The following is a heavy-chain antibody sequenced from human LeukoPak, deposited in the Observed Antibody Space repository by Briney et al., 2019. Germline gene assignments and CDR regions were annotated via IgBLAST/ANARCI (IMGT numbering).Heavy chain of an antibody. J-gene: IGHJ3*02. D-gene: IGHD2-21*02. Sequence: ASVNVSRKVSGYTLTELSMHWVRQAPGKGLEWMGGFDPEDGETIYAQKFQGRVTMTEDTSTDTAYMELSSLRSEDTAVYYCAAAYCGGDCSNAFDIWGQGTMVTVSS. CDR3: AAAYCGGDCSNAFDI. CDR1: GYTLTELS. V-gene: IGHV1-24*01. CDR2: FDPEDGET.